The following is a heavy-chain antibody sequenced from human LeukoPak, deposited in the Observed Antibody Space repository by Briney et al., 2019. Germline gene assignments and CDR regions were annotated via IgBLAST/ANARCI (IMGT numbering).Heavy chain of an antibody. CDR2: INYSGRT. D-gene: IGHD3-10*01. CDR3: ASGPNRALI. Sequence: NPSETLSLTCAVYGGSFSGYYWSWIRQTPGKGLEWIGEINYSGRTNYNPSLKSRVTISVDTSKNQFSLKLSSVTAADTAVYYCASGPNRALIWGQGTLVTVSS. J-gene: IGHJ1*01. CDR1: GGSFSGYY. V-gene: IGHV4-34*01.